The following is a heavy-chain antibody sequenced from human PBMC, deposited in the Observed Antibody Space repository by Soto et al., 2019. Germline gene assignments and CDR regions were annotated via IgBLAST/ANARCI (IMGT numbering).Heavy chain of an antibody. J-gene: IGHJ4*02. Sequence: GGSLRLSCAASGFTFSSYGMHWVRQAPGKGLEWVAVISYDGSNKYYADSVKGRFTISRDNSKNTLYLQMNSLRAEDTAVYYCAKDERLNMLATISGVLYWGQGTLVTVSS. V-gene: IGHV3-30*18. CDR2: ISYDGSNK. D-gene: IGHD5-12*01. CDR1: GFTFSSYG. CDR3: AKDERLNMLATISGVLY.